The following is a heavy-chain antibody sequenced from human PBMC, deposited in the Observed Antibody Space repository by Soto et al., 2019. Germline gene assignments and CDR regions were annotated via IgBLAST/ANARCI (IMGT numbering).Heavy chain of an antibody. CDR1: GYTFTSYA. CDR3: AIGYCSNGVCYLPDY. CDR2: INAGNGNT. J-gene: IGHJ4*02. Sequence: ASVKVSCKASGYTFTSYAMHWVRQAPGQRLEWMGWINAGNGNTKYSQKFQGRVTITRDTSASTAYMELSSLRSEDTAVYYCAIGYCSNGVCYLPDYWGQGTLVTVSS. D-gene: IGHD2-8*01. V-gene: IGHV1-3*01.